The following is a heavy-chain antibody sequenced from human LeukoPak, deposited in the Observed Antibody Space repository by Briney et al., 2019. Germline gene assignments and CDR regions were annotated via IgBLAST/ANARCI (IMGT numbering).Heavy chain of an antibody. V-gene: IGHV3-21*01. CDR2: ISSSSSYI. CDR1: GFTFSSYS. D-gene: IGHD1-26*01. CDR3: ARILGRDYYYYYGMDV. J-gene: IGHJ6*02. Sequence: GGSLRLSCAASGFTFSSYSMNWVRQAPGKGLEWVSSISSSSSYIYYADSVKVRFTISRDNAKNSLYLQMNSLRAEDTAVYYCARILGRDYYYYYGMDVWGQGTTVTVSS.